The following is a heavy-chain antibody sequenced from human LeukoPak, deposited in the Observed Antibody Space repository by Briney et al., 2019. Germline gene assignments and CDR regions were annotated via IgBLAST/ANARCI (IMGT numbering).Heavy chain of an antibody. D-gene: IGHD6-13*01. J-gene: IGHJ4*02. CDR1: GFTFSNYA. CDR2: IVGGGDST. CDR3: AIPGYSSSWLFDY. V-gene: IGHV3-23*01. Sequence: GGSLSLSCAASGFTFSNYAMSWVRQAPGKGLEWVSLIVGGGDSTYYADTVKGRFTISRDNSKHTLYLQMNSLRAEDTAVYYCAIPGYSSSWLFDYWGQGTLVTVSS.